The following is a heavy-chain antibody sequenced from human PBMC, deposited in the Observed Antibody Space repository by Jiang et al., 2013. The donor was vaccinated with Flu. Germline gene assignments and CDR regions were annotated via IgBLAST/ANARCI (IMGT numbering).Heavy chain of an antibody. CDR1: TGSISGYY. D-gene: IGHD6-13*01. V-gene: IGHV4-59*08. J-gene: IGHJ6*02. CDR3: ARHGMGSAAGMITYYYFAMDV. Sequence: GLVKPSETLSLTCTVSTGSISGYYWTWIRQPPGKGLEWIGYIFYTGNINYNPSLKGRVTMSVDTSKNQFSLKLSSVTAADTAVYYCARHGMGSAAGMITYYYFAMDVWGQGTTVTVSS. CDR2: IFYTGNI.